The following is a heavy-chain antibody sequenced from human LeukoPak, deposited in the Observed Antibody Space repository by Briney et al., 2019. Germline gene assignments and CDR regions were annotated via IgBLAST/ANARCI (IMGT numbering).Heavy chain of an antibody. CDR1: GGSISSYY. V-gene: IGHV4-59*08. Sequence: SETLSLTCTVSGGSISSYYWSWIRQPPGKGLEWIGYIYDTGSTNYNPSLKSRVTMSVDSSKNQFSLNLSSVTAADTAVYYCAGRGEGGSYFSYWGQGTLVTVSS. CDR2: IYDTGST. J-gene: IGHJ4*02. D-gene: IGHD1-26*01. CDR3: AGRGEGGSYFSY.